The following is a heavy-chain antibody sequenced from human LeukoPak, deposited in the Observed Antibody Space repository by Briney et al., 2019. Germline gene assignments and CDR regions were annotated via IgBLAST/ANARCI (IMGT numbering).Heavy chain of an antibody. Sequence: GGSLRLSCAASGFTCRNYVIHWVRQAPGKGLEWVAVTSSDLNVKLYADSVKGRFTISRDNSRSTLYLQMNSLRPEDTAIYYCAREGYYGSGSPPSLYFDYWGQGTLVTVSS. D-gene: IGHD3-10*01. CDR2: TSSDLNVK. CDR1: GFTCRNYV. J-gene: IGHJ4*02. V-gene: IGHV3-30-3*01. CDR3: AREGYYGSGSPPSLYFDY.